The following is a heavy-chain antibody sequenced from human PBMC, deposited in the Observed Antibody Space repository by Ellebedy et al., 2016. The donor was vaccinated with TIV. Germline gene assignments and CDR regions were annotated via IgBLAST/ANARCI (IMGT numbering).Heavy chain of an antibody. J-gene: IGHJ5*02. Sequence: SETLSLTXTVSGGSISSYYWSWIRQPPGKGLEWIGYIYYSGSTNYNPSLKSRVTISVDTSKNQFSLKLNSVTAADTAVYYCARIAAAGTVYNWFDPWGQGTLVTVSS. CDR1: GGSISSYY. CDR2: IYYSGST. D-gene: IGHD6-13*01. V-gene: IGHV4-59*08. CDR3: ARIAAAGTVYNWFDP.